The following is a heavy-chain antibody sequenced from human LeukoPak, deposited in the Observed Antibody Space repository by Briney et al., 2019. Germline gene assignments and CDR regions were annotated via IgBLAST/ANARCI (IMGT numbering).Heavy chain of an antibody. CDR3: ARLSSGSAPTGSYYFDY. CDR2: INHSGST. V-gene: IGHV4-34*01. D-gene: IGHD3-22*01. Sequence: PSETLSLTCAVYGGSFSGCYWSWIRQPPGKGLEWIGEINHSGSTNYNPSLKSRVTISVDTSKNQFSLKLSSVTAADTAVYYCARLSSGSAPTGSYYFDYWGQGTLVTVSS. CDR1: GGSFSGCY. J-gene: IGHJ4*02.